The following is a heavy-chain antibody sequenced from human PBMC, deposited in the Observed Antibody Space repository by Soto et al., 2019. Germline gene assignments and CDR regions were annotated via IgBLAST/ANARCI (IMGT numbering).Heavy chain of an antibody. CDR3: ARDKITGLFDY. Sequence: PSETLSLTCAVYGGSFSGYYWTWIRQPPGTGLEWIGEINHSGSTNYNPSLKSRVTISVDTSKNQFALKMTSVTAADTAVYYCARDKITGLFDYWGQGTLVTVSS. CDR1: GGSFSGYY. V-gene: IGHV4-34*01. CDR2: INHSGST. D-gene: IGHD2-8*02. J-gene: IGHJ4*02.